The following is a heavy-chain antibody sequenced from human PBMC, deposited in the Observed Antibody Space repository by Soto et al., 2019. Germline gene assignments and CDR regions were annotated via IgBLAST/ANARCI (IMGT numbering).Heavy chain of an antibody. J-gene: IGHJ4*02. CDR1: GYSFSNFW. CDR2: IYPDDSDT. D-gene: IGHD2-8*02. CDR3: ASSVLVTSTMNYFDL. V-gene: IGHV5-51*01. Sequence: PGESLKISCQASGYSFSNFWIAWVRQMPGEGLEWLGIIYPDDSDTRYIPSFLGQVTISADKSIKTTYLQLSSLKASDTAIYFCASSVLVTSTMNYFDLWGQGTLVTVSS.